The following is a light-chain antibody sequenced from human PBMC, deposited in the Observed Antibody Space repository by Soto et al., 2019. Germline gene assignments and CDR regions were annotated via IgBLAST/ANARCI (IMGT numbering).Light chain of an antibody. CDR2: LGY. V-gene: IGKV2-28*01. J-gene: IGKJ1*01. CDR1: QSLLHSNGYDY. CDR3: MQALQTQWT. Sequence: DIVMTQSPLSLPVTPGAPASISCWSSQSLLHSNGYDYLDWYLQRLGQYPQLLVYLGYNRDSVVPDRFSGGASGTDFTLKISIVDAEDVGVYYCMQALQTQWTFAQGTTVEI.